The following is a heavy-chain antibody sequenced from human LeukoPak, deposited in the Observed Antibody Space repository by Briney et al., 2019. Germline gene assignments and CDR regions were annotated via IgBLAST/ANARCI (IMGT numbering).Heavy chain of an antibody. CDR2: IYDSGGST. Sequence: GGSLRLSCAASGFTFSSYAMSWVRQAPGKGLEWVAGIYDSGGSTSYADSVKGRFTISRDNPRNTLYLQMNSLRAEDTAVYFCAKRGVVIRVILVGFHKAAYYFDSWGQGALVTVSS. CDR1: GFTFSSYA. V-gene: IGHV3-23*01. CDR3: AKRGVVIRVILVGFHKAAYYFDS. J-gene: IGHJ4*02. D-gene: IGHD3-22*01.